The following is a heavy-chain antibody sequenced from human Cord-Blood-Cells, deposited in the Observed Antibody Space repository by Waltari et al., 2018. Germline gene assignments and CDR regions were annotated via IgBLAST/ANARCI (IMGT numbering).Heavy chain of an antibody. D-gene: IGHD5-12*01. CDR3: AREGEYSGYDPPRGYYYGMDV. Sequence: QVQLVQSGAEVKKPGSSVKVSCKASGGTFSSYAISWVRQAPGQGLEWMGGIIPIFGTANYAQKFQGRGTITADESTSTAYMELSSLRSEDTAVYYCAREGEYSGYDPPRGYYYGMDVWGQGTTVTVSS. V-gene: IGHV1-69*01. J-gene: IGHJ6*02. CDR1: GGTFSSYA. CDR2: IIPIFGTA.